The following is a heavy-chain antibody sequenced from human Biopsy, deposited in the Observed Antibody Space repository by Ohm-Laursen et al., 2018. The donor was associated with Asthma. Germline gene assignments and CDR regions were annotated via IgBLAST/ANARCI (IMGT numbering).Heavy chain of an antibody. CDR2: IYYTGSD. CDR3: ARGPNYHGSGRAPIGMDV. V-gene: IGHV4-61*01. Sequence: SETLSLTCIVSGGSVSTGSYYWSWIRQPPGKGLEWLGYIYYTGSDNYNPSLKSRVTISVDTSKNQFSLRLNSVTAADTAAYYCARGPNYHGSGRAPIGMDVWGQGTTVTVSS. J-gene: IGHJ6*02. D-gene: IGHD3-10*01. CDR1: GGSVSTGSYY.